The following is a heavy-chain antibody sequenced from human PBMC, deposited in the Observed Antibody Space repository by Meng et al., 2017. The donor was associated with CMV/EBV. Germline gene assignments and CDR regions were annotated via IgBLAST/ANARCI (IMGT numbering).Heavy chain of an antibody. CDR2: ISAYNGNT. V-gene: IGHV1-18*01. Sequence: ASAKVSCKASGYTFTSSGISWVRQAPGQGLEWMGWISAYNGNTNYAQKLQGRVTMTPDTSTSTAYMELRSLRSDDTAVYYCARDGGQWPGGSHYYYYYGMDVWGQGTTVTSP. CDR1: GYTFTSSG. J-gene: IGHJ6*02. D-gene: IGHD6-19*01. CDR3: ARDGGQWPGGSHYYYYYGMDV.